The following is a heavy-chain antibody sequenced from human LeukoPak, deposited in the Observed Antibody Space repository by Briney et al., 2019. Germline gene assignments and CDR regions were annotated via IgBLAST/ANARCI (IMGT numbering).Heavy chain of an antibody. V-gene: IGHV4-39*07. J-gene: IGHJ4*02. Sequence: SETLSLTCTVSSGSISSASYYWGWIRQPPGKGLEWIGEVNLQGSTNYNPSLKSRVAISVDKSENHISLKLTSVTAADTAVYYCAREGGPYRPLDYSGQGTLVTVAS. CDR2: VNLQGST. CDR1: SGSISSASYY. CDR3: AREGGPYRPLDY.